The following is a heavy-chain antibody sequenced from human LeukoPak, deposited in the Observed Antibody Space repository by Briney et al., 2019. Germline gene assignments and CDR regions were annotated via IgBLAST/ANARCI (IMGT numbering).Heavy chain of an antibody. V-gene: IGHV4-38-2*01. CDR1: GYSISSGYY. CDR2: IYHSGST. Sequence: SETLSLTCAVSGYSISSGYYWGWIRQPPGKGLEWIGSIYHSGSTYYNPSLKSRVTISVDTSKNQFSLKLSSVTAADTAVYYCARTRIVVVIAALDAFDIWGQETMVTVSS. CDR3: ARTRIVVVIAALDAFDI. J-gene: IGHJ3*02. D-gene: IGHD2-21*01.